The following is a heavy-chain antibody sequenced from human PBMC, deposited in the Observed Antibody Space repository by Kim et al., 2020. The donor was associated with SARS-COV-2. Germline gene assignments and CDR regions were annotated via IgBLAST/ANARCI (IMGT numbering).Heavy chain of an antibody. V-gene: IGHV3-15*01. J-gene: IGHJ6*02. CDR3: TTGIAVARKYYGMDV. Sequence: GGSLRLSCAASGFTFSNAWMSWVRQAPGKGLEWVGRIKSKTDGGTTDYAAPVKGRFTISRDDSKNTLYLQMNSLKTEDTAVYYCTTGIAVARKYYGMDVWGQGTTVTVSS. CDR2: IKSKTDGGTT. CDR1: GFTFSNAW. D-gene: IGHD6-19*01.